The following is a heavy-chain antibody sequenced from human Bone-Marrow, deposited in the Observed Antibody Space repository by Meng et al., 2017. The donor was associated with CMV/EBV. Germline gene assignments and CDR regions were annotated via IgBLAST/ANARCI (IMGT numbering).Heavy chain of an antibody. V-gene: IGHV3-7*01. CDR1: GFTFSDVW. J-gene: IGHJ3*02. Sequence: GESLKISCAASGFTFSDVWMTWVRQAPGKGLEWVANIKQDGSEKYYVDSVKGRFTISRDNAKNSLYLQMNSLRAEDTAVYYCARSYCSSTSCYGAFDIWGQGTMVTVSS. CDR3: ARSYCSSTSCYGAFDI. CDR2: IKQDGSEK. D-gene: IGHD2-2*01.